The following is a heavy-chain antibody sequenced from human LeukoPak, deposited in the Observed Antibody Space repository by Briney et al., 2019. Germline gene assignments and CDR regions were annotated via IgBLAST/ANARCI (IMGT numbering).Heavy chain of an antibody. CDR3: ARGPRRFDY. CDR2: IYSTGST. J-gene: IGHJ4*02. Sequence: SETLSLTCTVSSGSISSNYWSWIRQPPGKGLEWIGYIYSTGSTNYNPSLKSRVTISVDTSKNHFSLKLISVTAADTAVYYCARGPRRFDYWGQGTLVTVSS. V-gene: IGHV4-59*01. CDR1: SGSISSNY.